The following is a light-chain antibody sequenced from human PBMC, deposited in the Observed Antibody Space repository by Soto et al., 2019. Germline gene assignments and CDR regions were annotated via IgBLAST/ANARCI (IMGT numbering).Light chain of an antibody. V-gene: IGLV1-40*01. Sequence: QSVLTQPPSVSEAPGQRVTISCTGSSSIIGAGYEAHWYQQVPGTAPKLLIYENNNRPSGVPDRFSGSKSGTSASLAITGLQAEDEADYHCQSYDSSLSGYVFGTGTKLTVL. CDR3: QSYDSSLSGYV. CDR1: SSIIGAGYE. J-gene: IGLJ1*01. CDR2: ENN.